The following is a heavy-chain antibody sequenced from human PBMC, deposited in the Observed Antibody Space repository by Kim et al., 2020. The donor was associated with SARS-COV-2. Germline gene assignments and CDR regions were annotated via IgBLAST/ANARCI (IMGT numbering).Heavy chain of an antibody. V-gene: IGHV3-73*01. CDR1: GLTFSDSA. CDR3: TRGPPYSESYWYAFDI. Sequence: GGSLRLSCTASGLTFSDSAMHWVRQASGKGLEWVGRIRSKSNSYETAYGASVKGRFTISRDDSKNTAYLQMNSLKSEDTALYYCTRGPPYSESYWYAFDIWGQGTMVTVSP. J-gene: IGHJ3*02. D-gene: IGHD1-26*01. CDR2: IRSKSNSYET.